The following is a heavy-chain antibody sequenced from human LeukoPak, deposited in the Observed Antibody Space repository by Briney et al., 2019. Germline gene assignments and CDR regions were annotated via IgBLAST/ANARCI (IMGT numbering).Heavy chain of an antibody. J-gene: IGHJ4*02. CDR1: GFTFSRYS. V-gene: IGHV3-21*04. D-gene: IGHD2-8*01. CDR2: ISISSNYK. Sequence: GGSLRLSCAASGFTFSRYSMNWVRQAPGKGLEWVSSISISSNYKYYPDSLKGRFTISRDNSKNTLYLQMNSLRAEDTAVYYCAKWADYWGQGTLVTVSS. CDR3: AKWADY.